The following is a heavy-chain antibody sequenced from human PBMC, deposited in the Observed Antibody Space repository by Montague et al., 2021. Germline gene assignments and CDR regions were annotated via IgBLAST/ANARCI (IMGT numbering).Heavy chain of an antibody. J-gene: IGHJ4*02. Sequence: SETLHLTCAVYGGSLSGYIWNWIRQPPGRDLEWIGQISHTGSTSYDPSLKSRVTMSVDTSENHVSLRLSSVTAADTAVYYCTRGEVAVTGIDYWGQGALVTVSS. D-gene: IGHD6-19*01. CDR3: TRGEVAVTGIDY. V-gene: IGHV4-34*01. CDR2: ISHTGST. CDR1: GGSLSGYI.